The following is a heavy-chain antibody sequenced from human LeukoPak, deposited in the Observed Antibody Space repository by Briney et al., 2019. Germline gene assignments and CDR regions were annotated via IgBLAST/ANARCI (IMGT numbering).Heavy chain of an antibody. Sequence: ASVKVSCKASGGTFSSYAISWVRQAPGQGLEWMGGIIAHFGTANYAQKFQGRVTITADESTSTAYMELSSLRSEDTAVYYCARDRFPAPYCGGDCYNWFDPWGQGTLVTVSS. CDR1: GGTFSSYA. V-gene: IGHV1-69*01. D-gene: IGHD2-21*02. J-gene: IGHJ5*02. CDR2: IIAHFGTA. CDR3: ARDRFPAPYCGGDCYNWFDP.